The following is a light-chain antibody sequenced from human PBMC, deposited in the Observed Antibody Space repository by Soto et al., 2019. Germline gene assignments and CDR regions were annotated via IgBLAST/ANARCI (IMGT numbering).Light chain of an antibody. J-gene: IGKJ3*01. CDR3: QRLNSNPT. CDR2: GAS. CDR1: QGISSY. V-gene: IGKV1-9*01. Sequence: DIQLTQSPSFLSASVGDRVTITCRASQGISSYLAWYQQKPGKAPNLLIYGASTLQSGVPSRCSGSESGTEFTPTISSLQPEDFATYFCQRLNSNPTFVPGTKVDIK.